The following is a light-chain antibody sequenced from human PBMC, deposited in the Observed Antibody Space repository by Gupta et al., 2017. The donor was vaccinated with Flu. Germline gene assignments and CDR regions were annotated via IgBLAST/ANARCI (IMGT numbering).Light chain of an antibody. CDR1: QSITIS. J-gene: IGKJ2*01. Sequence: ATLSLSPGDRAILTCRASQSITISLAWYQQKPGQPPRLLMFDASKRAAGIPDRFSGSGYGTDFTLTISTREPEDFAVYYCQQRSGLPMYTFGQGTKLE. CDR2: DAS. V-gene: IGKV3-11*01. CDR3: QQRSGLPMYT.